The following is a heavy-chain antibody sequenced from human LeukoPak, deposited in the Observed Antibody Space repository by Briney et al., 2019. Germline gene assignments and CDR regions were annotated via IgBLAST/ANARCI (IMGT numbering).Heavy chain of an antibody. J-gene: IGHJ4*02. V-gene: IGHV1-2*02. Sequence: GASVKVSCKASGYTFTGYYMHWVRQAPGQGLEWMGWINPNSGGTNYALKFQGRVTMTRDTSISTVYMEVSWLTSDDTAVYFCARKKGDYWGQGTLVTVS. CDR2: INPNSGGT. CDR3: ARKKGDY. CDR1: GYTFTGYY.